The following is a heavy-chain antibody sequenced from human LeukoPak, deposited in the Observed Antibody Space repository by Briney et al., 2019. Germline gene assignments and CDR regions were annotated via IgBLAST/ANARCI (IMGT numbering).Heavy chain of an antibody. CDR1: GFTFSSYW. V-gene: IGHV3-7*03. J-gene: IGHJ6*03. Sequence: GGSLRLSCAASGFTFSSYWMSWVRQAPGKGLEWVANIKQDGSEKYYVDSVKGRFTISRDNAKNSLYLQMNSLRAEDTALYFCAKRDGDYYFYFYIDVWGKGTTVIVSS. CDR2: IKQDGSEK. CDR3: AKRDGDYYFYFYIDV. D-gene: IGHD4-17*01.